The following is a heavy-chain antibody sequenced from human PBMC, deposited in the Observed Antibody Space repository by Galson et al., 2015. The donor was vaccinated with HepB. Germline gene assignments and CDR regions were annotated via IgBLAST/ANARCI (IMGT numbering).Heavy chain of an antibody. Sequence: SVKVSCKASGGTFSSYVISWVRQAPGQGLEWMGGIIPIFGTANYAQKFQGRVTITADESTSTAYMELSSLRSEDTAVYYCARGRITIFGVPPRYYYYGMDVWGQGTTVTVSS. CDR1: GGTFSSYV. D-gene: IGHD3-3*01. J-gene: IGHJ6*02. CDR3: ARGRITIFGVPPRYYYYGMDV. CDR2: IIPIFGTA. V-gene: IGHV1-69*13.